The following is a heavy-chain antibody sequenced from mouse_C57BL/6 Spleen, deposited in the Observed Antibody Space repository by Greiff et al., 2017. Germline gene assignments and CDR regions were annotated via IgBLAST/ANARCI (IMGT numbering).Heavy chain of an antibody. CDR2: IDPSDSYT. D-gene: IGHD2-12*01. V-gene: IGHV1-59*01. CDR1: GYTFTSYW. J-gene: IGHJ4*01. Sequence: VQLQQPGAELVRPGTSVKLSCKASGYTFTSYWMHWVKQRPGQGLEWIGVIDPSDSYTNYNQKFKGKATLTVDTSSSTAYMQLRSLASEDSSVYDCARDPHHSYEGYAMDYWGQGTSVTVSA. CDR3: ARDPHHSYEGYAMDY.